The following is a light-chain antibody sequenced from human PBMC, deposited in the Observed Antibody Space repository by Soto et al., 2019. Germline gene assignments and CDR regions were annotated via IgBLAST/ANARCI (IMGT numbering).Light chain of an antibody. CDR1: QRVYNW. J-gene: IGKJ3*01. CDR3: QQYNSYLS. V-gene: IGKV1-5*01. Sequence: IEMTQYPSTVSASVGARVTITCRASQRVYNWLAWYQQKPGKAPKLLISSVSTLESGVPSRFSGSGSGTEFPLAISSLPPEDVGTYYCQQYNSYLSFGPGTKVEI. CDR2: SVS.